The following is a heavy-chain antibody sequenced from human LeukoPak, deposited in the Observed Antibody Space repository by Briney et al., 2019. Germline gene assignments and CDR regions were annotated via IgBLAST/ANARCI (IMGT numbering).Heavy chain of an antibody. J-gene: IGHJ3*02. CDR2: ITYDDFYK. Sequence: GGSLRLSCAASGFTFRSYGVHWVRQAPGKGLEWVALITYDDFYKYYGDSVKGRFTISRDNSKNTLYLQMNSLRDEDTAVYYCARIVAGGAFDIWGQGTMVTVSS. D-gene: IGHD1-26*01. CDR3: ARIVAGGAFDI. V-gene: IGHV3-30*03. CDR1: GFTFRSYG.